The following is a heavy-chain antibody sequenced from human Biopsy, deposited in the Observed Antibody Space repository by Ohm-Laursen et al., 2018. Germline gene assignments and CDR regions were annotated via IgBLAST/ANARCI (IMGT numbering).Heavy chain of an antibody. Sequence: SLRLSCSASGFIFDDYDMHWVRQAPGKGLEWVSRINRDSDTADYVDSVRGRFTISRDNARKTLFLQMNSLRPEDTALYYCVRDRGGARASFHYWGQGIRVAVSS. V-gene: IGHV3-9*01. J-gene: IGHJ4*02. CDR2: INRDSDTA. D-gene: IGHD3-16*01. CDR1: GFIFDDYD. CDR3: VRDRGGARASFHY.